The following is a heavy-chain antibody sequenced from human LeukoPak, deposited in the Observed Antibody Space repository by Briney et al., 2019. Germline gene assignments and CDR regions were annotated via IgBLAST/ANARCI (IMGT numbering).Heavy chain of an antibody. Sequence: SETLSLTCTVSGGSISSYYWSWIRQPPGKGLEWIGYIYYSGSTNYNPSLKSRVTISVDTSKNQFSLKLSSVTAADTAVYYCARANYCDSSGYLYYFDYWGQGTLVTVSS. J-gene: IGHJ4*02. CDR3: ARANYCDSSGYLYYFDY. D-gene: IGHD3-22*01. CDR2: IYYSGST. CDR1: GGSISSYY. V-gene: IGHV4-59*01.